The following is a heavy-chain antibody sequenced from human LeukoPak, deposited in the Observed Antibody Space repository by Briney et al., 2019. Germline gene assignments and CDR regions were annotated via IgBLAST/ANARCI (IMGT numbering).Heavy chain of an antibody. V-gene: IGHV1-2*02. CDR2: INPNNGGT. D-gene: IGHD3-22*01. CDR3: AKDQNYYDSRGYYRIDC. CDR1: GYTFTGYY. Sequence: GASVKVSCKASGYTFTGYYMHWVRQAPGQGLEWMGWINPNNGGTNYAQKFQDRVTMTRDTSISTAYMELSRLRSDDTAVYYCAKDQNYYDSRGYYRIDCWGQGTLVTVSS. J-gene: IGHJ4*02.